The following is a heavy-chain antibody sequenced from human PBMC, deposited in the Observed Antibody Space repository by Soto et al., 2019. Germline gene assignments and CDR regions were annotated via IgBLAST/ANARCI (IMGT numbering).Heavy chain of an antibody. J-gene: IGHJ4*02. D-gene: IGHD1-26*01. CDR1: GFTFSRYG. Sequence: QVQLVESGGGVVQPGRSLRLSCSASGFTFSRYGMHWVRQAPGKGLEWVAVIWSDGSQKKYADPVKDRFTISRDNYKNSLYLQMDSLRAEDTAVYYCATDRGGSPCDYWGQGTLVTVSS. V-gene: IGHV3-33*01. CDR2: IWSDGSQK. CDR3: ATDRGGSPCDY.